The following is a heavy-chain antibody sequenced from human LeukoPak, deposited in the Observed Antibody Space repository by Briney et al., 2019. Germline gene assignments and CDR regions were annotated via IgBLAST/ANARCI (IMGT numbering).Heavy chain of an antibody. J-gene: IGHJ4*02. Sequence: GGSLRLSCSASGFVFSDYYMHWVRQAPGKGLVWVSHINGDGSNVNYADSVKGRFTISRDNAKNTLYLQMSSLRVEDTALYYCGRGKSPAAVDDWGQGTLVTVSS. CDR1: GFVFSDYY. V-gene: IGHV3-74*01. CDR2: INGDGSNV. D-gene: IGHD2-2*01. CDR3: GRGKSPAAVDD.